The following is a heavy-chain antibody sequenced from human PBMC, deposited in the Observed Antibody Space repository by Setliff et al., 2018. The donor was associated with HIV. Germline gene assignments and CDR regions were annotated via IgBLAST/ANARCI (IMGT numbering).Heavy chain of an antibody. D-gene: IGHD3-22*01. CDR1: GGSISSSSYY. CDR3: ASQRTITMIVVVIPKGFDI. Sequence: PSETLSLTCTVSGGSISSSSYYWGWFRQPPGKGLEWIGSIYYSGSTYYNPSLKSRVTISVDTSKNQFSLKLSSVTAADTAVYYCASQRTITMIVVVIPKGFDIWGQGTMVTVSS. CDR2: IYYSGST. V-gene: IGHV4-39*01. J-gene: IGHJ3*02.